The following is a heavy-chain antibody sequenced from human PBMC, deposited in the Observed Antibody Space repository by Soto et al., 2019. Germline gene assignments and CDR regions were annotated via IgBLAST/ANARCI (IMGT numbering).Heavy chain of an antibody. D-gene: IGHD4-17*01. CDR1: GGSFSGYY. CDR2: MYYSGST. Sequence: SETLSLTCAVYGGSFSGYYWSWIRQPPGKGLEWIGSMYYSGSTYYNPSLKSRVTISVDTSKNQFSLKLSSVTAADTAMYYCARHGERTIRYLNWSDPWGQGTLVTVSS. J-gene: IGHJ5*02. CDR3: ARHGERTIRYLNWSDP. V-gene: IGHV4-34*01.